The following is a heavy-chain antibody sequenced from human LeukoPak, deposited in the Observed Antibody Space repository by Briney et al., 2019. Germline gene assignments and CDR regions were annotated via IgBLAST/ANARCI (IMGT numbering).Heavy chain of an antibody. J-gene: IGHJ4*02. CDR2: IKSDGSNS. D-gene: IGHD3-10*01. CDR1: GFTFSIYW. V-gene: IGHV3-74*01. CDR3: VRVGGRSSIGGDC. Sequence: GGSLRLSCVVSGFTFSIYWMHWVRQAPGTGLVWVSRIKSDGSNSNYADCVKGRFTISRDNAKNTLYLQMNSLRAEDTAVYHCVRVGGRSSIGGDCWGQGTLVTVSS.